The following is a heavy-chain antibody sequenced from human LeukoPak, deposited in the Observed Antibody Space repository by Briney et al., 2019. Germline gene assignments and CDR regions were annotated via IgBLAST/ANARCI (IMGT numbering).Heavy chain of an antibody. D-gene: IGHD3-22*01. J-gene: IGHJ3*02. CDR1: GFTVNNND. V-gene: IGHV3-66*01. CDR2: IYSGGST. Sequence: GGSLRLSCAASGFTVNNNDMSWVRQAPGKGLEWLSVIYSGGSTYYADSVKGRVTISRDNVKNTLYLQMNSLRAEDTAVYYCAKYYYGAFDIWGQGTMVTVSS. CDR3: AKYYYGAFDI.